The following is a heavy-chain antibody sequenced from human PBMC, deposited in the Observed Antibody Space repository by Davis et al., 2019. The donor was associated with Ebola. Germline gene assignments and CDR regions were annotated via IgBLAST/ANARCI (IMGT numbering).Heavy chain of an antibody. CDR3: TRAGDQYFDY. CDR1: GYTFTSHF. V-gene: IGHV1-46*04. Sequence: ASVKVSCKASGYTFTSHFMHWVRQAPGQGLEWMGILNPSSDYTQYAHKLQDRVTMTRDTSTTTVYMELSGLKSEDTAMYYCTRAGDQYFDYWGQGTPVTVSS. D-gene: IGHD2-21*01. J-gene: IGHJ4*02. CDR2: LNPSSDYT.